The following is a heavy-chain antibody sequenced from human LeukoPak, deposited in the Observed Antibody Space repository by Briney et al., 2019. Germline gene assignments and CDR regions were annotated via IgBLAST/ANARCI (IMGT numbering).Heavy chain of an antibody. D-gene: IGHD6-19*01. Sequence: GGSLRLSCAASGFIFSSYGMHWVRQAPGKGLEWVAVIWYDGSNKYYADSVKGRFTISRDNSKNTLYLQMNSLRAEDTAVYYCARGRIAVAGGGFDPWGQGTLVTVSS. CDR2: IWYDGSNK. CDR1: GFIFSSYG. J-gene: IGHJ5*02. CDR3: ARGRIAVAGGGFDP. V-gene: IGHV3-33*08.